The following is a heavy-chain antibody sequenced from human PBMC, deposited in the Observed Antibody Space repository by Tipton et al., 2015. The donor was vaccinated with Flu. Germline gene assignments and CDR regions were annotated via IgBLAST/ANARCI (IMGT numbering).Heavy chain of an antibody. Sequence: TLSLTCTVSGGSISSGGYYWSWIRQHPGKGLEWIGYIYYSGSTYYNPSLKSRVTISVDTSKNQFSLKLSSVTAADTAVYYCARRDYDFWSGYYPVRYWGQGTLVTVSS. D-gene: IGHD3-3*01. J-gene: IGHJ4*02. V-gene: IGHV4-31*03. CDR3: ARRDYDFWSGYYPVRY. CDR1: GGSISSGGYY. CDR2: IYYSGST.